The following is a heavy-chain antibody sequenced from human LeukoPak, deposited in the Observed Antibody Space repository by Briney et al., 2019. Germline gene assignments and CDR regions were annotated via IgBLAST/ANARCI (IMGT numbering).Heavy chain of an antibody. D-gene: IGHD6-6*01. V-gene: IGHV4-4*07. Sequence: SETLSLTCTVSGGSISSYSWNWIRQPAGKGLEWIGRIYISGSTNYNPSLKSRVTMSVDTSKNQFSLKLSSVTAADTAMYYCAGSSAKYYYYMDVWGKGTTVTVSS. CDR2: IYISGST. J-gene: IGHJ6*03. CDR3: AGSSAKYYYYMDV. CDR1: GGSISSYS.